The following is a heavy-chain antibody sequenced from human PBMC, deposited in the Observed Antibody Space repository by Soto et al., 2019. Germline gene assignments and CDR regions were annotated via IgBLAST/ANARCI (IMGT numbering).Heavy chain of an antibody. V-gene: IGHV1-3*01. CDR2: INAGNGNT. CDR3: ARARRWPLDYYYYMDV. CDR1: GYTFTSYA. J-gene: IGHJ6*03. Sequence: ASVKVSCKASGYTFTSYAMHWVRRAPGQRLEWMGWINAGNGNTKYSQKFQGRVTITRDTSASTAYMELSSLRSEDTAVYYCARARRWPLDYYYYMDVWGKGTTVTVSS.